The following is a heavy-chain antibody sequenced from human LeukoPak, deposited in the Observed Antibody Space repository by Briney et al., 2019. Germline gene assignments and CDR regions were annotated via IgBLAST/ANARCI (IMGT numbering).Heavy chain of an antibody. D-gene: IGHD3/OR15-3a*01. V-gene: IGHV3-7*03. CDR1: GFTFSDYW. CDR2: IKQDGSVK. J-gene: IGHJ4*02. CDR3: ARKGLGDY. Sequence: GGSLRLSCAASGFTFSDYWMSWVRQAPGKGLEWVANIKQDGSVKYYVDSVRGRFTVSRDNAQNSLYLQMSSLRADDTAVYYCARKGLGDYWGQGTLVTVSS.